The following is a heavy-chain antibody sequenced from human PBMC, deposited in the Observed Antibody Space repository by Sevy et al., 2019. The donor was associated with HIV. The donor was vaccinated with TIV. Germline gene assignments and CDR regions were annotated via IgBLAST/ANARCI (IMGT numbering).Heavy chain of an antibody. J-gene: IGHJ5*02. Sequence: GGSLRLSCAASGFNFNRFAMHWVRQAPGKGLEWLALIWYDGSNQDCAESVKGRFTISRDNSKNTGFLQMNSLRAEDTAVYYCARESREFRFDPWGQGTLVTVSS. CDR2: IWYDGSNQ. V-gene: IGHV3-33*01. CDR1: GFNFNRFA. CDR3: ARESREFRFDP.